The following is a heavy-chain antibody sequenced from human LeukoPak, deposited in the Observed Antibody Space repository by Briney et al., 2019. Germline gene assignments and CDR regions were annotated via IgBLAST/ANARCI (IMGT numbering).Heavy chain of an antibody. D-gene: IGHD6-13*01. CDR3: AREGSGAAGTFSWFDP. CDR2: ISSSSSYI. Sequence: PGGSLRLSCAASGFTFSSYSMNWVRQAPGKGLEWVSSISSSSSYIYYADSVKGRFTISRDNAKNSLYLQMNSLRAEDTAVYYCAREGSGAAGTFSWFDPWGQGTLVTVSS. J-gene: IGHJ5*02. V-gene: IGHV3-21*01. CDR1: GFTFSSYS.